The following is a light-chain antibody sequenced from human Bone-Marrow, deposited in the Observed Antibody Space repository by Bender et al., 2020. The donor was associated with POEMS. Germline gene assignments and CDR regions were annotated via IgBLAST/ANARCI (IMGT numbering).Light chain of an antibody. V-gene: IGLV1-47*01. CDR3: AAWDASLNGWV. CDR1: SSNIGINY. CDR2: RTA. J-gene: IGLJ3*02. Sequence: QSVLTQPPSASGTPGQRVTISCSGSSSNIGINYVHWYQQLPGTAPKLIIYRTAQRPSGVPDRFSGSKSGTSASLAITGLQSDDEAIYFCAAWDASLNGWVFGGGTKLTVL.